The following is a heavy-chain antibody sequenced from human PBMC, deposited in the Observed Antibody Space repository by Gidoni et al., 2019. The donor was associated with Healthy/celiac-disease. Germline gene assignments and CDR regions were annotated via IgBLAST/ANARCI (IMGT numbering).Heavy chain of an antibody. J-gene: IGHJ4*02. D-gene: IGHD6-19*01. Sequence: EVQLVESGGGLVKPGGSLRLSCAASGFPFSSYSMNWVRQAPGKGLEWVSSISSSSSYIYYADSVKGRFTISRDNAKNSLYLQMNSLRAEDTAVYYCASEYSSGYDFSVYWGQGTLVTVSS. CDR3: ASEYSSGYDFSVY. CDR2: ISSSSSYI. CDR1: GFPFSSYS. V-gene: IGHV3-21*01.